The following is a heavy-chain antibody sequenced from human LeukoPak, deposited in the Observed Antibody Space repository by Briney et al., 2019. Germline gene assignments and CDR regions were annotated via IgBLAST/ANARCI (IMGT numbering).Heavy chain of an antibody. V-gene: IGHV3-74*01. CDR3: ARDGRYGDYEDGEGDLTLDY. J-gene: IGHJ4*02. CDR2: INSDGSST. Sequence: PGGSLRLSCAASGFTFSSYWMHWVRQAPGKGLVWVSRINSDGSSTSYADSVKGRFTISRDNAKNSLYLQMNSLRAEDTAVYYCARDGRYGDYEDGEGDLTLDYWGQGTLVTVSS. D-gene: IGHD4-17*01. CDR1: GFTFSSYW.